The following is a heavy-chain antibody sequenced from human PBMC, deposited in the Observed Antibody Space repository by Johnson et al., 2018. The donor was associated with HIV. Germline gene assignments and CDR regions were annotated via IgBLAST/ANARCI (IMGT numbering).Heavy chain of an antibody. CDR2: IKSKTDGGTT. D-gene: IGHD3-3*01. Sequence: VQLVESGGDLVQPGGSLRLSCAASGFTFTNAWMTWVRQAPGKGLEWVGRIKSKTDGGTTDYAAPVKGKFSISRDDSKNTLYLQMNSLRAEDTAVYYCAKGLAAFFAFDIWGQGTMVTVSS. CDR1: GFTFTNAW. CDR3: AKGLAAFFAFDI. J-gene: IGHJ3*02. V-gene: IGHV3-15*01.